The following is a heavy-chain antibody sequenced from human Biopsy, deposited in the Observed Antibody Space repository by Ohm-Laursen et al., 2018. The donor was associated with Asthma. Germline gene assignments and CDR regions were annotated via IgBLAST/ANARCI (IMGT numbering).Heavy chain of an antibody. V-gene: IGHV3-30*03. CDR2: ISYDGSNK. CDR3: ASQSSGPDFWSGYYYFDY. CDR1: GFTFGDYW. Sequence: SLRLSRTASGFTFGDYWMSWVRQVPGKGLEWVAVISYDGSNKYYADSVKGRFTISRDNSKNTLYLQMNSLRAEDTAVYYCASQSSGPDFWSGYYYFDYWGQGTLVTVSS. D-gene: IGHD3-3*01. J-gene: IGHJ4*02.